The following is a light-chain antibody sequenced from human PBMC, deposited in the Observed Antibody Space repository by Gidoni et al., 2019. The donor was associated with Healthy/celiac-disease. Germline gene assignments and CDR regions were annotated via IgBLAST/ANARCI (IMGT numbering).Light chain of an antibody. CDR2: GAS. CDR1: QSVSSY. V-gene: IGKV3-11*01. J-gene: IGKJ2*01. CDR3: QQRSNWPPRYT. Sequence: EIVLTQSPATLSLSPGERATLSCRARQSVSSYLAWYQQKPGQAPRLLIYGASNRATGIPARFSGSGSGTDFTLTISSLEPEDFAVYYCQQRSNWPPRYTFGQGTKLEIK.